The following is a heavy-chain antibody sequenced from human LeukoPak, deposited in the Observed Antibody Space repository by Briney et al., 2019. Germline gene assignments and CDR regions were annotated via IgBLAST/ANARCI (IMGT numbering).Heavy chain of an antibody. V-gene: IGHV1-2*02. CDR3: ARVFPWELSHYFDY. CDR2: INPNSGGT. Sequence: ASVKVSCKASGYTFTSYYMHWVRQAPGQGLEWMGWINPNSGGTNYAQKFQGRVTMTRDTSISTAYMELSRLRSDDTAVYYCARVFPWELSHYFDYWGQGTLVTVSS. D-gene: IGHD1-26*01. J-gene: IGHJ4*02. CDR1: GYTFTSYY.